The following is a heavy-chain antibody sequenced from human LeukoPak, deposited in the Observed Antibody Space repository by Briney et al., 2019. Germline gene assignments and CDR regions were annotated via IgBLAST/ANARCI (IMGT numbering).Heavy chain of an antibody. D-gene: IGHD1-26*01. CDR2: IYYSGST. Sequence: PSETLSLTCTVSGGSVSSGSYYWSWIRQPPGKGLEWIGYIYYSGSTNYNPSLKSRVTISVGTSKNQFSLKLSSVTAADTAVYYCAGGGATLVFDYWGQGTLVTVSS. V-gene: IGHV4-61*01. J-gene: IGHJ4*02. CDR3: AGGGATLVFDY. CDR1: GGSVSSGSYY.